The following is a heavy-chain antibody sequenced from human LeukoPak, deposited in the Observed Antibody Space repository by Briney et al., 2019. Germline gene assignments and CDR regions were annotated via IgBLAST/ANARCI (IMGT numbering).Heavy chain of an antibody. D-gene: IGHD5-24*01. Sequence: SETLSLTCTVSGGSISSSSYYWGWIRQPPGKGLEWIGSMYYSGSTYYNPSLKSRVTISVDTSENQFSLSLSSVTAADTAVYYCARHRAEMATITDDTFDMWGQGTMVTVSS. CDR3: ARHRAEMATITDDTFDM. CDR2: MYYSGST. CDR1: GGSISSSSYY. V-gene: IGHV4-39*01. J-gene: IGHJ3*02.